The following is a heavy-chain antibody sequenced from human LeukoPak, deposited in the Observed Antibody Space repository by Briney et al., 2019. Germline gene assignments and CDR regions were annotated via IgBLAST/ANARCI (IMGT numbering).Heavy chain of an antibody. CDR1: EFTFSSYW. J-gene: IGHJ4*02. CDR2: IPNDGGNK. V-gene: IGHV3-30*03. D-gene: IGHD3-22*01. CDR3: ATSSHYYDSRGYYPYYFDC. Sequence: GGSLRLSCAASEFTFSSYWMGWVRQAPGRTLEWVAVIPNDGGNKYYADSVKGRFTISRDNSRNTLYLQMNSLRAEDTAVYYCATSSHYYDSRGYYPYYFDCWGQGTLVPVSS.